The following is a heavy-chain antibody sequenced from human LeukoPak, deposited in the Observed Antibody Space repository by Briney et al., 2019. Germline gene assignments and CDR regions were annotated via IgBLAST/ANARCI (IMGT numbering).Heavy chain of an antibody. CDR2: ISGSGGST. CDR3: TRQMYSTYYYYYGMDV. J-gene: IGHJ6*02. Sequence: PGGSLRLSCAASGFTFSSYAMSWVRQAPGKGLEWVSAISGSGGSTYYADSVKGRFTISRDNSKNTLYLQMNSLRAEDTAVYYCTRQMYSTYYYYYGMDVWGQGTTVTVSS. V-gene: IGHV3-23*01. CDR1: GFTFSSYA. D-gene: IGHD6-13*01.